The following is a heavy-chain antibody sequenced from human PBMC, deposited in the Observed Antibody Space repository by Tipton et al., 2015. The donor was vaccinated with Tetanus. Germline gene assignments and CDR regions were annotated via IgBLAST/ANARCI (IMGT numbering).Heavy chain of an antibody. CDR1: GFTFSTYG. D-gene: IGHD3-9*01. J-gene: IGHJ6*02. CDR3: ARRSLTNYGLDV. Sequence: SLRLSCAASGFTFSTYGMHWVRQTPDKGLVWISRINPSGRRTDYADSVKGRFTISRDHAKNTVYLQMSSLRAEDTAVYFCARRSLTNYGLDVWGQGTPVTVSS. V-gene: IGHV3-74*01. CDR2: INPSGRRT.